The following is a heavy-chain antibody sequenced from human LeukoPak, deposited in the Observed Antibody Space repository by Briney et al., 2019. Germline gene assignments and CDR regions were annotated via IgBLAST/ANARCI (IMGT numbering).Heavy chain of an antibody. Sequence: ASVKVSCKASGYTFTSYYMHWVRQAPGQGLEWMGIINPSGGSTSYAQKFQGRVTMTRDTSTSTVYMELGSLRSEDTAVYYCARGLRGLNAIYSSSWYAFDYWGQGTLVTVSS. D-gene: IGHD6-13*01. CDR3: ARGLRGLNAIYSSSWYAFDY. V-gene: IGHV1-46*01. CDR2: INPSGGST. CDR1: GYTFTSYY. J-gene: IGHJ4*02.